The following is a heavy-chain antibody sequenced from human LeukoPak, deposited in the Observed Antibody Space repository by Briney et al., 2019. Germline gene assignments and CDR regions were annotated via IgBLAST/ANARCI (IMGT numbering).Heavy chain of an antibody. V-gene: IGHV3-30*03. D-gene: IGHD1-26*01. CDR2: ISYDGSNK. CDR1: GFTFSSYG. J-gene: IGHJ3*02. Sequence: PGRSLRLSCAASGFTFSSYGIHWVRQAPGKGLEWVAVISYDGSNKYYADSVKGRFTISRDNSKNTLYLQMNSLGAEDTAVYYCATEKWAGYRAFDIWGQGTMVTVSS. CDR3: ATEKWAGYRAFDI.